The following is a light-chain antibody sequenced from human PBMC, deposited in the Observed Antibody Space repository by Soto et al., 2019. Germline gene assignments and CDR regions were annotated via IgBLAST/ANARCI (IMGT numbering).Light chain of an antibody. CDR2: YDS. CDR1: NIGSKS. V-gene: IGLV3-21*04. J-gene: IGLJ2*01. Sequence: SYELTQPPSVSVAPGKTARITCGGNNIGSKSVHWYQQKPGQAPVLVIYYDSDRPSGIPERFSGSNSGNTATLTISRVEAGDEADYSCQVWDSISVLSRVVFGGGTKLTVL. CDR3: QVWDSISVLSRVV.